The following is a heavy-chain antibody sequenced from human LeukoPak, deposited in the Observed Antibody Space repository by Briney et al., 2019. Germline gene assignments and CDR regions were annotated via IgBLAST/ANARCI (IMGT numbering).Heavy chain of an antibody. CDR3: AREFGHNRWYFDY. D-gene: IGHD5-24*01. CDR2: ISYDGDHK. V-gene: IGHV3-30-3*01. Sequence: GGSLRLSCAASGFTFSSYAMHWVRQAPGKGLEWVATISYDGDHKYYADSLKGRFTISRDNSKSTLYLQMNSLRAEDTAVYYCAREFGHNRWYFDYWGQGALVTVSS. J-gene: IGHJ4*02. CDR1: GFTFSSYA.